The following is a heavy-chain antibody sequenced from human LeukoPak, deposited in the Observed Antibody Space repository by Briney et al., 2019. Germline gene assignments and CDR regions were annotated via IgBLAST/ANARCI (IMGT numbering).Heavy chain of an antibody. Sequence: QPGGSLRLSCAASGFSFSRYWMSWVRQAPGQGLEWVANIKQDGSEKYYVYSVKGRFTISRDNAKNSLYLQMNSLTAEDTAVYYCATSGGDYYYYSLDVWGKGTPVTISS. CDR1: GFSFSRYW. J-gene: IGHJ6*03. CDR3: ATSGGDYYYYSLDV. CDR2: IKQDGSEK. D-gene: IGHD3-10*01. V-gene: IGHV3-7*03.